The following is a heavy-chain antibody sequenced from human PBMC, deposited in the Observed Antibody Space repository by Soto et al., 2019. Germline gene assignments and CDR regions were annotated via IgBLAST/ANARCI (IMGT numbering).Heavy chain of an antibody. D-gene: IGHD1-26*01. Sequence: QVQLGQSGPEVKKPGSSVKVSCKASGDSVRMYGFSWVRQAPGQGLEWMGGIIPFFGTANYAQKFQDRVTMTADESMNTVYLELSNLRHEDTASYFCARDGGMQMFLSPLAHWGQGGLVTVS. CDR3: ARDGGMQMFLSPLAH. CDR2: IIPFFGTA. V-gene: IGHV1-69*12. CDR1: GDSVRMYG. J-gene: IGHJ4*02.